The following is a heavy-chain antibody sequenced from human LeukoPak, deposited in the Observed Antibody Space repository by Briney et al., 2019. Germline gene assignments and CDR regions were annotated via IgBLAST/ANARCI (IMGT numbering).Heavy chain of an antibody. CDR2: NSGSGGST. V-gene: IGHV3-23*01. Sequence: GGSLRLSCAASGFTFSSYAMSWVRQAPGKGREWVSANSGSGGSTYYADSVKGRFTISRDNSKNTLYLQMNSVRAEDTAVYYCAKVGDRRIVVVVAAIDYWGQGTLVTVS. J-gene: IGHJ4*02. CDR1: GFTFSSYA. D-gene: IGHD2-15*01. CDR3: AKVGDRRIVVVVAAIDY.